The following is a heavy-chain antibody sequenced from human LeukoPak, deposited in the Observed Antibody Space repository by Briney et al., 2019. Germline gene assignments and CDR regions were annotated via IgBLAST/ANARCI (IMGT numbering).Heavy chain of an antibody. V-gene: IGHV3-7*01. J-gene: IGHJ4*02. CDR2: IKQDGSEK. CDR1: GFTFSSYW. D-gene: IGHD3-22*01. CDR3: AREEGIDGSGYYYVLGY. Sequence: PGGSLRLSCAASGFTFSSYWMSWVRQAPGKGLEWVANIKQDGSEKYYVDSVKGRFTISRDNAKNTLYLQMNSLRVEDTAVYYCAREEGIDGSGYYYVLGYWGQGTLVTVSS.